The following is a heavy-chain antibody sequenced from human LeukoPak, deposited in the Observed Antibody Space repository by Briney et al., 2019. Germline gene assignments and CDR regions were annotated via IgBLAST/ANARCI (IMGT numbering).Heavy chain of an antibody. D-gene: IGHD6-6*01. V-gene: IGHV4-30-4*08. CDR3: ARELPTFEYFDY. Sequence: SLTLSLTCTVSGGSISSGDYYWSWIRQPPGKGLEWIGYIYYSGSTYYNPSLKSRVTISVDTSKNQFSLKLSSVTAADTAVYYSARELPTFEYFDYWGQGTLVTVSS. CDR2: IYYSGST. CDR1: GGSISSGDYY. J-gene: IGHJ4*02.